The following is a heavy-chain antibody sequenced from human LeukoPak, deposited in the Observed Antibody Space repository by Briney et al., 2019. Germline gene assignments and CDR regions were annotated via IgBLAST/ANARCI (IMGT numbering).Heavy chain of an antibody. CDR3: TRVIVEVPGVSDYCDF. Sequence: GGSLRLSCAASGFTFSSHWMYWVRQSPGKGLQWVATINQDGSARFYVDSVKGRFTISRDNAKNSLYLQMNRLRAEDTAVYYCTRVIVEVPGVSDYCDFWGQGTLVTVSS. V-gene: IGHV3-7*05. D-gene: IGHD2-2*01. J-gene: IGHJ4*02. CDR2: INQDGSAR. CDR1: GFTFSSHW.